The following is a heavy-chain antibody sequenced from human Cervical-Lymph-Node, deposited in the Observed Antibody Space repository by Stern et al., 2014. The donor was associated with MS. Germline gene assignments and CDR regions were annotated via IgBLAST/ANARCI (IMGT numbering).Heavy chain of an antibody. J-gene: IGHJ6*02. CDR3: AREVGSLSMDV. CDR2: LTPIFGMA. D-gene: IGHD3-16*01. V-gene: IGHV1-69*17. Sequence: VQLVQSGAEVKKPGSSVKVSCKASGDTFTTYAISWVRQAPGQGLEWMGGLTPIFGMADYAEKFQGRVTITADRSTSTAYMELRSLRFEDTAVYYCAREVGSLSMDVWGQGTTVTVSS. CDR1: GDTFTTYA.